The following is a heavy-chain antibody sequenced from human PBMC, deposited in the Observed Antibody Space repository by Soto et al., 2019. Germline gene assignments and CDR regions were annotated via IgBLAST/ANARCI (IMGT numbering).Heavy chain of an antibody. J-gene: IGHJ3*02. D-gene: IGHD3-10*01. CDR1: GGSISSGGYY. Sequence: SETLSLTCTVSGGSISSGGYYWSWIRQHPGKGLEWIGYIYYSGSTYYNPSLKSRVTISVDTSKNQFSLKLSSVTAADTAVYYCGFGRFPSPVFDIWGQGTMVT. CDR3: GFGRFPSPVFDI. CDR2: IYYSGST. V-gene: IGHV4-31*03.